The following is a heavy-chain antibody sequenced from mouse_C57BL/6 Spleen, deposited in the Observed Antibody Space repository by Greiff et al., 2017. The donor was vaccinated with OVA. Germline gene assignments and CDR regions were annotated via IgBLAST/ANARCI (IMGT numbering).Heavy chain of an antibody. Sequence: QVQLQQSGAELVRPGTSVKVSCKASGYAFTNYLIEWVKQRPGQGLEWIGVINPGSGGTNYNEKFKGKATLTADKSSSTAYMQLSSLTSEDSAVYFCARYNYGRYYCDYWGQGTTLTVSS. V-gene: IGHV1-54*01. CDR1: GYAFTNYL. CDR2: INPGSGGT. J-gene: IGHJ2*01. D-gene: IGHD1-2*01. CDR3: ARYNYGRYYCDY.